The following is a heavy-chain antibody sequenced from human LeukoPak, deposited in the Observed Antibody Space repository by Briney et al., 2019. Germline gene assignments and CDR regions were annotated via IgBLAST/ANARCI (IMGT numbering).Heavy chain of an antibody. Sequence: GGSLRLSCEAAGFTFNTYAIYWVRQAPGKGLGWVSGICGSGGCTYYADSVKDRFTISRDNSKNKVYLQMNSQTADHTAVYYSAKTTVGYSSGRYPGFPADCWGQVTLVTVSS. CDR3: AKTTVGYSSGRYPGFPADC. J-gene: IGHJ4*02. CDR2: ICGSGGCT. V-gene: IGHV3-23*01. CDR1: GFTFNTYA. D-gene: IGHD6-19*01.